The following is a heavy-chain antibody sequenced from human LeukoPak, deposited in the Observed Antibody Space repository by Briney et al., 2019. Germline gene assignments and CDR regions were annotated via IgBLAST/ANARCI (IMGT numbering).Heavy chain of an antibody. CDR3: ATHSSSGGFDY. V-gene: IGHV3-30*03. CDR2: ISYDGSNK. CDR1: GFTFSSYG. J-gene: IGHJ4*02. D-gene: IGHD6-13*01. Sequence: SLRLSCAASGFTFSSYGMHWVRQAPGKGLEWVAVISYDGSNKYYADSVKGRFTISRDNSKNTLYLQMNSLRAEDTAVYYSATHSSSGGFDYWGQGTLVTVSS.